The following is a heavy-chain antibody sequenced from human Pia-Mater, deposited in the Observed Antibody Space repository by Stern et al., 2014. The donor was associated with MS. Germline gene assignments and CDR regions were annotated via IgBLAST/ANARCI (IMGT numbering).Heavy chain of an antibody. CDR1: GFSLSADGMC. CDR3: ALTGPGFLYYFDH. V-gene: IGHV2-70*13. CDR2: IDWGEER. J-gene: IGHJ4*02. Sequence: ESGPALVKPTQTLTLTCTFSGFSLSADGMCVIWVSQPPGKALEWLAFIDWGEERYCSTSLDTRLTISRGTSKTQVILTITNMDPADTSTYYCALTGPGFLYYFDHWGQGVLVTVSS.